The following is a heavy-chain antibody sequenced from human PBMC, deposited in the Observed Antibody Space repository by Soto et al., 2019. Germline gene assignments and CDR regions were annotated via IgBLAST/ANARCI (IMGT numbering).Heavy chain of an antibody. V-gene: IGHV1-46*01. CDR1: GYTFTHYY. Sequence: ASVKVSCKASGYTFTHYYIHWLRQAPGQGLEWMGIINPNGGITTYAQKFRAGFTMTRDTSTSTVYLELSSLRSEDSAIYYCATSVNSAMAFDYWGQGTLVTVSS. D-gene: IGHD5-18*01. J-gene: IGHJ4*02. CDR2: INPNGGIT. CDR3: ATSVNSAMAFDY.